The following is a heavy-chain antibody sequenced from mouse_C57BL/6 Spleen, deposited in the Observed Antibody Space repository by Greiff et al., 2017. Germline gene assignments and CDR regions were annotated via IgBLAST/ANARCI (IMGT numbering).Heavy chain of an antibody. J-gene: IGHJ1*03. D-gene: IGHD2-12*01. CDR1: GYTFTDYN. CDR2: INPNNGGT. Sequence: EVQLQQSGPELVKPGASVKMSCKASGYTFTDYNMHWVKQSHGKSLEWIGYINPNNGGTSYNQKFKGKATLTVNKSSSTAYMELRSLTSEDSAVYYCAPCYCFWYCDVWGTGTTVTVSS. CDR3: APCYCFWYCDV. V-gene: IGHV1-22*01.